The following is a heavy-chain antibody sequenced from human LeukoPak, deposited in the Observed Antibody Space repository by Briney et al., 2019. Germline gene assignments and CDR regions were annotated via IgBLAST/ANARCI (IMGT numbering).Heavy chain of an antibody. D-gene: IGHD3-3*01. J-gene: IGHJ6*02. Sequence: AGGSLRLSCAASGFSFTDYAMSWVRQAPGKGLEWVSDIRATSGITYYADSVKGRFTISRDNSKKMLYLQMNSLRADDTALYYCARDSDFYDSLTFYGMDVWGQGTTVIVSS. CDR2: IRATSGIT. CDR3: ARDSDFYDSLTFYGMDV. CDR1: GFSFTDYA. V-gene: IGHV3-23*01.